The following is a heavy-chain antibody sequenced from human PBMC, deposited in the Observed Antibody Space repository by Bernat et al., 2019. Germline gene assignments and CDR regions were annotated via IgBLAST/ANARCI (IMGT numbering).Heavy chain of an antibody. CDR1: GFTFSSYA. Sequence: QVQLVESGGGVVQPGRSLRLSCAASGFTFSSYAMHWVRQAPGKGLEWVAVISYDGSNKYYADSVKGRFTIPRENSKNTLYLQMNSLRAEDTAVYYCARVREVDSSSYYYYYGMDVWGQGTTVTVS. CDR2: ISYDGSNK. J-gene: IGHJ6*02. V-gene: IGHV3-30-3*01. CDR3: ARVREVDSSSYYYYYGMDV. D-gene: IGHD6-6*01.